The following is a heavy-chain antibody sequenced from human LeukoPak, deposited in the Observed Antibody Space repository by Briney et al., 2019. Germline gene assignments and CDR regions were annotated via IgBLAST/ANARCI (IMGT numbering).Heavy chain of an antibody. V-gene: IGHV3-30*02. CDR2: IWFDGSNK. J-gene: IGHJ4*02. CDR1: GFIFSNDA. D-gene: IGHD5-18*01. CDR3: AGRVTGYSSGYVY. Sequence: GGSLRLSCAASGFIFSNDAMHWVRQAPGKGLEWVAFIWFDGSNKHYADSVKGRFTISRDNSEDTLYLQMNSLRAEDTAVYYCAGRVTGYSSGYVYWGQGTLVTVSS.